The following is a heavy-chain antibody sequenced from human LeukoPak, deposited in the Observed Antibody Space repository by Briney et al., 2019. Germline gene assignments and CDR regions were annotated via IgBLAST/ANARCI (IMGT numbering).Heavy chain of an antibody. J-gene: IGHJ4*02. CDR1: GFTFSSYS. V-gene: IGHV3-30*03. D-gene: IGHD6-19*01. CDR3: ARQKYSSGPFDY. Sequence: PGGSLRLSCAASGFTFSSYSMTWVRQAPGKGLEWVAVISYDGSNKYYADSVKGRFTISRDNSKNTLYLQMNSLRAEDTAVYYCARQKYSSGPFDYWGQGTLVTVSS. CDR2: ISYDGSNK.